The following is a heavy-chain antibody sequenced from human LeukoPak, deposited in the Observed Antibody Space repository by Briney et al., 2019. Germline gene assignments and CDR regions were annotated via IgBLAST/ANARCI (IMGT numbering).Heavy chain of an antibody. V-gene: IGHV3-23*01. CDR2: ITGSDFIT. CDR1: GFTFSNYA. J-gene: IGHJ4*02. CDR3: AKWGDYDVLTGYYDPDY. D-gene: IGHD3-9*01. Sequence: PGGSLRLSCAASGFTFSNYAMSWVRQAPGKGLEWVSAITGSDFITYYADSVKGRFTIFRDNYKNTLYLQMNSLRAEDTAVYYCAKWGDYDVLTGYYDPDYWGQGTLVTVSS.